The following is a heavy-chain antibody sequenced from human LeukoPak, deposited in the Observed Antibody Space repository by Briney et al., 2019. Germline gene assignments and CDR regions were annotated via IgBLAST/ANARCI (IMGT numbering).Heavy chain of an antibody. V-gene: IGHV1-18*01. Sequence: ASVKVSCKASGYTFTSYGISWVRQAPGQGLEWMGWISAYNGNTNYAQKLQGRVTMTTDTSTSTAYMELRSLRSDDTAVYYCAREAQDYGGKLGVDYWGQGTLVTVSS. J-gene: IGHJ4*02. CDR3: AREAQDYGGKLGVDY. D-gene: IGHD4-23*01. CDR1: GYTFTSYG. CDR2: ISAYNGNT.